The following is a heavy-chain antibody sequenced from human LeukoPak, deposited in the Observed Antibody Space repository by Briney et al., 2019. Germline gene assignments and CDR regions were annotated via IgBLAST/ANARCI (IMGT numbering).Heavy chain of an antibody. Sequence: PGGSLRLSCAASGFTFSSYAMTWVRQAPGKGLEWVSGITSSGASAYYAASVKGRFTVSGDNSENTLYLQINNLSAEDTGTYYCVRDEDLYSPTWYLFEDWGQGTLVTVSS. D-gene: IGHD1-26*01. V-gene: IGHV3-23*01. CDR3: VRDEDLYSPTWYLFED. J-gene: IGHJ4*02. CDR2: ITSSGASA. CDR1: GFTFSSYA.